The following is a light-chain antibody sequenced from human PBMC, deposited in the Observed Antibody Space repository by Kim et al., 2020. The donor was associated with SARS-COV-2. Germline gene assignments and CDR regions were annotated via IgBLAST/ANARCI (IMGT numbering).Light chain of an antibody. CDR3: QQYHTYST. CDR1: QSVTSW. Sequence: LSASVGDRVTITCRVGQSVTSWLAWYQQKPGKAPKLLIYKASTLEVGVPSRFSGSGFGTEFTLTINSLQPDDVATYYCQQYHTYSTFGQGTKLEI. CDR2: KAS. J-gene: IGKJ2*01. V-gene: IGKV1-5*03.